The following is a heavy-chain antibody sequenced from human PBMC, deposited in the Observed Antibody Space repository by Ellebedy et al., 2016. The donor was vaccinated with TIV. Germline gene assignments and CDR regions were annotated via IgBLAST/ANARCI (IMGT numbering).Heavy chain of an antibody. J-gene: IGHJ4*02. Sequence: DSVRGRFTISRDNAKQSLYLQMNSLRAEDTAVYYCARGGMAAAGDDYWGQGTLVTVSS. V-gene: IGHV3-7*01. CDR3: ARGGMAAAGDDY. D-gene: IGHD6-13*01.